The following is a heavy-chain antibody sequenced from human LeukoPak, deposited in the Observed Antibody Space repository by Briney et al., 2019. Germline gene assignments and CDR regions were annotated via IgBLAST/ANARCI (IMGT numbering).Heavy chain of an antibody. CDR3: ARHVPPNSNNWFDP. CDR1: GGSISSYY. J-gene: IGHJ5*02. Sequence: MASETLSLTCTVSGGSISSYYWSWIRQPPGKGLEWIGYIYYSGSTNYNPSLKSRVTISVDTSKNQFSLKLSSVTAADTAVYYCARHVPPNSNNWFDPWGQGTLVTVSS. V-gene: IGHV4-59*01. CDR2: IYYSGST. D-gene: IGHD3-10*02.